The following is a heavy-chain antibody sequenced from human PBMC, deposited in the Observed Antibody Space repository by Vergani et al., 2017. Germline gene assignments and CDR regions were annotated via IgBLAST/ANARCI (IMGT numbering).Heavy chain of an antibody. CDR3: ARGDYGSLTGYRD. V-gene: IGHV1-46*03. CDR1: GYTFSNYY. Sequence: QVQVVQSGAEVKKSGASVKVSCKTSGYTFSNYYMHWVRQAPGQGLEWMGIINPSGGHTNYAQKFQGRVTMTRDTSTSTVYMELSSLRSDDTAIYYCARGDYGSLTGYRDWGQGTLVTVSA. CDR2: INPSGGHT. J-gene: IGHJ4*02. D-gene: IGHD3-9*01.